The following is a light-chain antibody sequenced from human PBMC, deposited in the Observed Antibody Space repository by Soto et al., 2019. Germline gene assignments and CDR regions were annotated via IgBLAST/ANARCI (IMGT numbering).Light chain of an antibody. CDR3: QQYIRWPLT. V-gene: IGKV3-15*01. CDR1: QSVSSSY. J-gene: IGKJ4*01. CDR2: GAS. Sequence: EIVLTQSPGTLSLSPGERATLYCRASQSVSSSYLAWYQQKPGQAPSLLIYGASTRTTGTPARFSGSGSGTEFTLTISSLQSEDYAVYFCQQYIRWPLTFGGGTKVDIK.